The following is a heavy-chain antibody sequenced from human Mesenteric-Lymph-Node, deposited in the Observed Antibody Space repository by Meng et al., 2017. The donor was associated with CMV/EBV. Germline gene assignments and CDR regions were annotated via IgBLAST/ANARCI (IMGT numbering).Heavy chain of an antibody. CDR1: GFTFSSYA. J-gene: IGHJ4*02. V-gene: IGHV3-23*03. D-gene: IGHD2-2*01. CDR3: AKYRGYCSSTSCLEPFDY. CDR2: IYSGGSRT. Sequence: GESLKISCAASGFTFSSYAMNWVRQAPGKGLEWVSGIYSGGSRTYYADSVKGRFTISRDDSKNTLYLQMNSLRAEDTAVYYCAKYRGYCSSTSCLEPFDYWGQGTLVTVSS.